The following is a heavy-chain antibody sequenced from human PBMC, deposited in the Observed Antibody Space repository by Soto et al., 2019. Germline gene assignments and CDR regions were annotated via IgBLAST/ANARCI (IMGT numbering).Heavy chain of an antibody. CDR2: INAGNGNT. CDR3: ARDRGYYGSGSYYTSHWFDP. Sequence: ASVKVSCKASGYTFTSYAMHWVRQAPGQRLEWMGWINAGNGNTKYPQKFQGRVTITRDTSASTAYMELSSLRSEDTAVYYCARDRGYYGSGSYYTSHWFDPWGQGTLVTVSS. V-gene: IGHV1-3*01. CDR1: GYTFTSYA. J-gene: IGHJ5*02. D-gene: IGHD3-10*01.